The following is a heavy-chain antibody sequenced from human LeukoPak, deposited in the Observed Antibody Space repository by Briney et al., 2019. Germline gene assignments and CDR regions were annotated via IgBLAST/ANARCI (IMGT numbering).Heavy chain of an antibody. CDR1: GFTFDDYA. J-gene: IGHJ6*03. CDR3: AKDFLSEVYSDYMDV. V-gene: IGHV3-9*01. Sequence: GGSLRLSCAASGFTFDDYAMHWGRQAPGKGLEWGSGISWNSGSIGYADSVKGRFTISRDNAKNSLYLQMHSLRAEDTALYYCAKDFLSEVYSDYMDVWGKGTTVTVSS. D-gene: IGHD2-15*01. CDR2: ISWNSGSI.